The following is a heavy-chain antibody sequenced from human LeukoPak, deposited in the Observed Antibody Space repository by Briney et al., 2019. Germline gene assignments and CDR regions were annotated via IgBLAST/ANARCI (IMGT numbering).Heavy chain of an antibody. J-gene: IGHJ3*01. Sequence: GESLKISCKTSGYSFMKYWIGWVRQMPGRGLEWMGIIFPGDSDTRYSPSCQGHVTFSVDMSISTAYLQWSSLKASDTAMYYCARPGEFGDYDAFHFWGQGTMVTVSS. CDR1: GYSFMKYW. D-gene: IGHD3-16*01. CDR3: ARPGEFGDYDAFHF. V-gene: IGHV5-51*01. CDR2: IFPGDSDT.